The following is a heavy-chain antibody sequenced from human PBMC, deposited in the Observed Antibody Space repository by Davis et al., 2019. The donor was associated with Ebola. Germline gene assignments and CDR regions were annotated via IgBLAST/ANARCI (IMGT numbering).Heavy chain of an antibody. CDR3: ARDRGNFDY. V-gene: IGHV7-4-1*02. Sequence: AASVKVSCKASGYSFNSYGISWVRQAPGQGLEWMGWINTNTGNPTYAQGFTGRFVFSLDTSVSTAYLQISSLKAEDTAIYYCARDRGNFDYWGQGTLVTVSS. CDR2: INTNTGNP. J-gene: IGHJ4*02. D-gene: IGHD3-10*01. CDR1: GYSFNSYG.